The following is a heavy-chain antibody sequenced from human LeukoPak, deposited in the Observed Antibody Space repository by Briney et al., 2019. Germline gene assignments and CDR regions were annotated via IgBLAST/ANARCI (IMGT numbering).Heavy chain of an antibody. Sequence: SETLSLTCAVYGGSFSGYYWSWIRQPPGKGLEWIGSIYYSGSTYYNPSLKSRVTISVDTSKNQFSLKLSSVTAADTAVYYCARLPGADYWGQGTLVTVSS. V-gene: IGHV4-34*01. CDR3: ARLPGADY. J-gene: IGHJ4*02. CDR1: GGSFSGYY. D-gene: IGHD4/OR15-4a*01. CDR2: IYYSGST.